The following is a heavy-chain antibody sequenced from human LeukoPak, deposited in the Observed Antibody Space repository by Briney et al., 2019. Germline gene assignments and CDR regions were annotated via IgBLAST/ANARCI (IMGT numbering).Heavy chain of an antibody. Sequence: GASVKVSCKTSGYTFTSYYIHWERQAPGQGLAWMGWFNPNSGGTNYAQEFQGRVTMTTDTSITTAYMDLSRLVSDDTAVYYCATSRYDVLTGSPDSWGQGTLVTVSS. V-gene: IGHV1-2*02. D-gene: IGHD3-9*01. CDR3: ATSRYDVLTGSPDS. CDR1: GYTFTSYY. J-gene: IGHJ4*02. CDR2: FNPNSGGT.